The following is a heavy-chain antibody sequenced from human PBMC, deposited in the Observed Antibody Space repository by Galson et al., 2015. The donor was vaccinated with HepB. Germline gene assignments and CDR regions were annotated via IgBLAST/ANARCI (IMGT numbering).Heavy chain of an antibody. CDR2: ISSSSSYT. CDR3: ARRSVVTVTGFDY. D-gene: IGHD4-17*01. Sequence: SLRLSCAASGFTFSDYYMSWIRQAPGKGLEWLSYISSSSSYTNYADSVKGRFTISRDNAENSLYLQVNSLRTEDTAVYYCARRSVVTVTGFDYWGQGTLVIVSS. CDR1: GFTFSDYY. J-gene: IGHJ4*02. V-gene: IGHV3-11*06.